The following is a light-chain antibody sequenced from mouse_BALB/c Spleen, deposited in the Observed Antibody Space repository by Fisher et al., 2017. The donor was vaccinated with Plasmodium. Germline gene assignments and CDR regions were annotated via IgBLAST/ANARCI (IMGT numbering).Light chain of an antibody. CDR1: QSISNN. Sequence: DIVITQSTVTLSVTPGESVSLSCRASQSISNNLHWYQQKSHESPRLLINYTSQSISGIPSRFSGSGSGTDFTLKISRVEAEDLGVYYCFQGSHVPWTFGGGTKLEIK. V-gene: IGKV5-43*01. CDR2: YTS. J-gene: IGKJ1*01. CDR3: FQGSHVPWT.